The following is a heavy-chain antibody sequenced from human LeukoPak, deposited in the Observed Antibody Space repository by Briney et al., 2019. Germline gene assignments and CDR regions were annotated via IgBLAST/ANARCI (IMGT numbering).Heavy chain of an antibody. V-gene: IGHV4-59*01. J-gene: IGHJ4*02. D-gene: IGHD3-22*01. CDR2: IYYSGST. CDR3: ARDLRDSSGYYHHYFDY. CDR1: GGSISSYY. Sequence: SGTLSLTCTVSGGSISSYYWSWIRQPPGKGLEWIGYIYYSGSTNYNPSLKSRVTISVDTSKNQFSLKLSSVTAADTAVYYCARDLRDSSGYYHHYFDYWGQGTLVTVSS.